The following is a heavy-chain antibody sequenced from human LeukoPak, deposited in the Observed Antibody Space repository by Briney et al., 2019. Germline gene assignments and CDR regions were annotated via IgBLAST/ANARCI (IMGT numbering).Heavy chain of an antibody. V-gene: IGHV5-51*01. CDR2: IWPGDSDT. CDR3: ARRRRGDWFDP. J-gene: IGHJ5*02. Sequence: GESLKISCKISGYDFTTYWIGWVRQMPGKGLECMGIIWPGDSDTRYSPSFQGQVTISADKTISTVYLQWSSLKVSDTAIYYCARRRRGDWFDPWGQGTLVTVSS. D-gene: IGHD3-16*01. CDR1: GYDFTTYW.